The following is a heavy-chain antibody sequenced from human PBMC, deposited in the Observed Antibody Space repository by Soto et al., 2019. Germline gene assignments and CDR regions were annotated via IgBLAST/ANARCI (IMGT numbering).Heavy chain of an antibody. D-gene: IGHD3-3*01. CDR3: ARPPRAQYYDFLSGYYGNYYYYIDV. J-gene: IGHJ6*03. V-gene: IGHV1-8*01. Sequence: GASVKVSCKASGYTFTSYDINWVRQATGQGLEWMGWMNPNSGNTGYAQKFQGRVTMTRNTSISTAYMELSSLRSEDTAVYYCARPPRAQYYDFLSGYYGNYYYYIDVWGKGTTVTVSS. CDR1: GYTFTSYD. CDR2: MNPNSGNT.